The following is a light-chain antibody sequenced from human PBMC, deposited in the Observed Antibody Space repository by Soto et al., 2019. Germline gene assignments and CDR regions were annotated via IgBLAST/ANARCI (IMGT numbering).Light chain of an antibody. CDR1: SSNIGAGYD. CDR2: SNI. CDR3: QSYDSSLSGVV. V-gene: IGLV1-40*01. J-gene: IGLJ2*01. Sequence: QLVLTQPPSVSGAPGQRVTISCTGSSSNIGAGYDVHWYQQLPGTAPKLIIFSNINRPSGVPDRFSGSKSGTSASLAITGLQAEDEANYYCQSYDSSLSGVVFGGGTKLTVL.